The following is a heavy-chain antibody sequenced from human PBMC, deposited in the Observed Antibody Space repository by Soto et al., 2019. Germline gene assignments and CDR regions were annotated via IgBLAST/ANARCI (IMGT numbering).Heavy chain of an antibody. J-gene: IGHJ3*02. D-gene: IGHD3-3*01. CDR3: ARGRRGLPYYDFWSGYYSSKAFDI. V-gene: IGHV4-34*01. CDR1: GGSFSGYY. CDR2: INHSGST. Sequence: SETLSLTCAVYGGSFSGYYWSWIRQPPGKGLEWIGEINHSGSTNYNPSLKSRVTISVDTSKNQFSLKLSSVTAADTAVYYCARGRRGLPYYDFWSGYYSSKAFDIWGQGTMVTV.